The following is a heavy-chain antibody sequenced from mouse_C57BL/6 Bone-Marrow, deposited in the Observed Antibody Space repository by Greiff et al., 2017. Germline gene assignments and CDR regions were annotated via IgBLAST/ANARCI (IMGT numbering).Heavy chain of an antibody. D-gene: IGHD3-2*02. CDR2: IYPGDGDT. CDR3: ARFTAQVLYYAMDY. Sequence: QVQLKQSGAELVKPGASVKISCKASGYAFSSYWMNWVKQRPGKGLEWIGQIYPGDGDTNYNGKFKGKATLTADKSSSTAYMQLSSLTSEDSAVYFCARFTAQVLYYAMDYWGQGTSVTVSS. CDR1: GYAFSSYW. V-gene: IGHV1-80*01. J-gene: IGHJ4*01.